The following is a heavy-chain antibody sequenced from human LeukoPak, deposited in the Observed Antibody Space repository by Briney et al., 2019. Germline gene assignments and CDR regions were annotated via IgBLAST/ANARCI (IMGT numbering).Heavy chain of an antibody. J-gene: IGHJ4*02. Sequence: SETLSLTCTVSGGSISSYYWSWIRQPPGKGLEWIGYIYYSGSTSYNPSLKSRVTISVDTSKNQFSLKLSSVTAADTAVYYCARVGRDSSSWYVSSFDYWGQGTLVTVSS. V-gene: IGHV4-59*12. CDR1: GGSISSYY. CDR2: IYYSGST. D-gene: IGHD6-13*01. CDR3: ARVGRDSSSWYVSSFDY.